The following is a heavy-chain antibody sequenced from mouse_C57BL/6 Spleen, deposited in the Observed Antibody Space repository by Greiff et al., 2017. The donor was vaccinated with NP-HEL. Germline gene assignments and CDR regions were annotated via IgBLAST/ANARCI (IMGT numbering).Heavy chain of an antibody. CDR2: IDPSDSET. CDR1: GYTFTSYW. V-gene: IGHV1-52*01. CDR3: ARSSDGYYSSWFAY. J-gene: IGHJ3*01. Sequence: QVQLQQPGAELVRPGSSVKLCCKASGYTFTSYWMHWVKQRPIQGLEWIGNIDPSDSETHYNQKFKDKATLTVDKSSSTAYMQLSSLTSEDSAVYYCARSSDGYYSSWFAYWGQGTLVTVSA. D-gene: IGHD2-3*01.